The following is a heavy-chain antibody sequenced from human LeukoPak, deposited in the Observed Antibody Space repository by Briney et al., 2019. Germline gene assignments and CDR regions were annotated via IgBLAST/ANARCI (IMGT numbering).Heavy chain of an antibody. D-gene: IGHD3-3*01. Sequence: GGSLRLSCAASGFTFNIYWMSWVRQAPGKGLEWVANIKLDGSEKYYVDSVKGRFTISRDNAKNSLFLQMNGLRAEDTAVYYCARVTLYYDFWSGYYGPFDYWGQGTLVTVSS. V-gene: IGHV3-7*01. CDR3: ARVTLYYDFWSGYYGPFDY. J-gene: IGHJ4*02. CDR1: GFTFNIYW. CDR2: IKLDGSEK.